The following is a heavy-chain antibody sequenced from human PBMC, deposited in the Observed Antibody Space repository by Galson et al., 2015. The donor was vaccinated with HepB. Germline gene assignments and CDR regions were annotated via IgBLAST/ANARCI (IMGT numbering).Heavy chain of an antibody. D-gene: IGHD3-16*01. CDR3: ARDLWGTYVFVLGTLDY. CDR2: ISYDGSNK. J-gene: IGHJ4*02. V-gene: IGHV3-30-3*01. Sequence: SLRLSCAASGFTFSMYAMYWVRQAPGKGLEWVAVISYDGSNKYYADSVKGRFTISRDNSKNTLYLQMNSLRAEDTAVCYCARDLWGTYVFVLGTLDYWGQGTLVTVSS. CDR1: GFTFSMYA.